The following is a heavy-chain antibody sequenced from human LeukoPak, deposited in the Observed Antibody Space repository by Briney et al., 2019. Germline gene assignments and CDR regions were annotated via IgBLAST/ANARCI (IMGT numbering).Heavy chain of an antibody. D-gene: IGHD3-10*01. V-gene: IGHV3-30*02. J-gene: IGHJ5*02. CDR3: VKDLLRDQWFGES. CDR2: IRFVENEK. CDR1: GFTFSYYG. Sequence: HPGGSLRLSCVASGFTFSYYGMHCVRQAPGKGLEWVAFIRFVENEKYYADSVKGRFTISRDNSKYTLYLDMNSLRAEDTAVYYCVKDLLRDQWFGESWGQGTLVTVSS.